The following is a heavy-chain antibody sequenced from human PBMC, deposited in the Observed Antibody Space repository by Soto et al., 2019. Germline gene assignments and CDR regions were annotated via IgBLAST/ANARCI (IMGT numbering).Heavy chain of an antibody. J-gene: IGHJ6*02. CDR3: ARDRSPIAVAGLDYYYGMDV. CDR1: AASFSKYY. Sequence: SETLSLTCTVSAASFSKYYWSWIRQPPGKGLEWIGYIYFNGSTHYNPSLTSRVTISLDKSKNQFSLELRSVTAADTAKYFCARDRSPIAVAGLDYYYGMDVWGPGATVTVS. V-gene: IGHV4-59*01. D-gene: IGHD6-19*01. CDR2: IYFNGST.